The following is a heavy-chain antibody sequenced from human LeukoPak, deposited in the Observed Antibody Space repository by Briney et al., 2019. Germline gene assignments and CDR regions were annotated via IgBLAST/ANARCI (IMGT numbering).Heavy chain of an antibody. V-gene: IGHV4-34*01. CDR3: ARRRMVRGPSERRGYYYYGMDV. D-gene: IGHD3-10*01. Sequence: SETLSLTCAVYGGSFSGYYWSWIRQPPGKGLEWIGEINHSGSTNYNPSLKSRVTISVDTSKNQFSLKLSSVTAADTAAYYCARRRMVRGPSERRGYYYYGMDVWGKGTTVTVSS. CDR1: GGSFSGYY. CDR2: INHSGST. J-gene: IGHJ6*04.